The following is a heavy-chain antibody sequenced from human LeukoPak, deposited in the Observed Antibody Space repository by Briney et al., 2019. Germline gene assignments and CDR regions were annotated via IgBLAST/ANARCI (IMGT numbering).Heavy chain of an antibody. CDR2: INPNSGGT. CDR1: GYTFTGYY. V-gene: IGHV1-2*06. D-gene: IGHD1-26*01. CDR3: ARGRGSYYSTPFDY. Sequence: GASVKVSCKASGYTFTGYYMHWVRQAPGQGLEWMGRINPNSGGTNYAQKFQGRVTMTRDTSISTAYMELSSLRSEDTAVYYCARGRGSYYSTPFDYWGQGTLVTVSS. J-gene: IGHJ4*02.